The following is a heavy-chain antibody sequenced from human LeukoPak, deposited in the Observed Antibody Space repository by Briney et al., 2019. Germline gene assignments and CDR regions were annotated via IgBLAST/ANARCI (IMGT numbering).Heavy chain of an antibody. J-gene: IGHJ1*01. CDR2: IYHSGST. D-gene: IGHD4-17*01. Sequence: PSETLSLTCTVSGGSTSSYYWSWIRQPPGEGLEWIGSIYHSGSTYYNPSLKSRVTISVDTSKNQFSLKLSSVTAADTAVYYCARGRQHDFDYGDYIYLRGGLTYFQHWGQGTLVTVSS. CDR3: ARGRQHDFDYGDYIYLRGGLTYFQH. CDR1: GGSTSSYY. V-gene: IGHV4-38-2*02.